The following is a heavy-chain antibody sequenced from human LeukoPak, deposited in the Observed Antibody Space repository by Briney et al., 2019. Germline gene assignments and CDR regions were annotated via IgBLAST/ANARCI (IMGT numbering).Heavy chain of an antibody. CDR2: INSDGSTT. Sequence: PGGSLRPSCAASGFTFSSYWMHWVRQAPGKGLVWVARINSDGSTTTYADSVKGRFTISRDNAKNTLYLQLSSLRAEDTAGYHCARGPQRGAAANYYGMDVWGRGTTITVSS. J-gene: IGHJ6*02. V-gene: IGHV3-74*01. CDR1: GFTFSSYW. CDR3: ARGPQRGAAANYYGMDV. D-gene: IGHD2-2*01.